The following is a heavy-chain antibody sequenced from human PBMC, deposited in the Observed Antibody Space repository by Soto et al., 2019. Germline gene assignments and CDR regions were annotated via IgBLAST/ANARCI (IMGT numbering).Heavy chain of an antibody. CDR3: ARALDGTDFDY. CDR2: INPNSGDT. D-gene: IGHD1-26*01. Sequence: ASVKVSCKASGYTLTGHYMHWVRQAPGQGLEWMGWINPNSGDTYYVRKFQGRVTMTRDTSINTAHMELSSLRSDDTAIYYCARALDGTDFDYWGQGTLVTVSS. J-gene: IGHJ4*02. V-gene: IGHV1-2*02. CDR1: GYTLTGHY.